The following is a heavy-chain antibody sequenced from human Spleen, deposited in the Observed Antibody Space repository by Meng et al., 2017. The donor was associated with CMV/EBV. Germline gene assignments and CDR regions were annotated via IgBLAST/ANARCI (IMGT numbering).Heavy chain of an antibody. J-gene: IGHJ5*02. CDR3: AREASITGTWWFDP. CDR2: IYYSGST. D-gene: IGHD1-7*01. CDR1: GASISTYY. Sequence: SETLSLTCTVSGASISTYYWSWIRQTPGKGLECIGYIYYSGSTNYNPSLKSRVTISVDTSKNQFSLKLSSVTAADTAVYYCAREASITGTWWFDPWGQGTLVTVSS. V-gene: IGHV4-59*01.